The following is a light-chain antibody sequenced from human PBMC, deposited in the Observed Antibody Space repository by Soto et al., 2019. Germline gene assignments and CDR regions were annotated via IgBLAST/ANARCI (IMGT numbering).Light chain of an antibody. V-gene: IGLV2-23*01. CDR2: QGY. CDR1: SSDVGKYNL. CDR3: CAYAATYTYV. J-gene: IGLJ1*01. Sequence: QSALTQPASVSGPPGQSITISCTGTSSDVGKYNLVSWYQQHPGKAPKVMILQGYKRPSGVSNRFSGSKFGNTASLTISGLQAEVEAEYYCCAYAATYTYVFGTGTKLTVL.